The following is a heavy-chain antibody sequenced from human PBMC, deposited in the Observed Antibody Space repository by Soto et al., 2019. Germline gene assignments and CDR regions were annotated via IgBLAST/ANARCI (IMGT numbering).Heavy chain of an antibody. V-gene: IGHV4-61*01. D-gene: IGHD1-26*01. CDR1: GASVSSGIHY. Sequence: SETLSLTCTVSGASVSSGIHYWSWIRQPPGKGLEWIGYIFYSGSTNYNPSLKSRVTISVDTSNNQFSLRLSSVTAADTAVYYCARVDSGKYPYYYYAMDVWGQGTTVTVSS. CDR2: IFYSGST. J-gene: IGHJ6*02. CDR3: ARVDSGKYPYYYYAMDV.